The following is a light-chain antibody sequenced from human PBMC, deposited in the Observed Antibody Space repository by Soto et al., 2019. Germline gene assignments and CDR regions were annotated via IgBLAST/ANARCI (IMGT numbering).Light chain of an antibody. V-gene: IGKV3-20*01. Sequence: EIVLTQSPGTLSLSPGERATLSCRASQSVDSSFLAWYQQKPGQSPRLLLYATSSRGAGIPDRFSASGSGTDFTLTISRLEPDDSALYYCHQYGSLPRTFGQGTQVEVK. J-gene: IGKJ1*01. CDR2: ATS. CDR1: QSVDSSF. CDR3: HQYGSLPRT.